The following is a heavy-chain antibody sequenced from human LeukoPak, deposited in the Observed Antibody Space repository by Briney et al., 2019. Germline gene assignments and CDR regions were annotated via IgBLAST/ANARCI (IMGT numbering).Heavy chain of an antibody. D-gene: IGHD3-3*01. Sequence: DPSETLSLTCTVSGGSISSYYWSWIRQPAGKGLEWIGRIYTSGSTNYNPSLKSRVTMSVDTSKNQFSLKLSSVTAADTAVYYCARDNPTYYDFWSGYPYYYYYYYMDVWGKGTTVTVSS. CDR1: GGSISSYY. V-gene: IGHV4-4*07. CDR2: IYTSGST. CDR3: ARDNPTYYDFWSGYPYYYYYYYMDV. J-gene: IGHJ6*03.